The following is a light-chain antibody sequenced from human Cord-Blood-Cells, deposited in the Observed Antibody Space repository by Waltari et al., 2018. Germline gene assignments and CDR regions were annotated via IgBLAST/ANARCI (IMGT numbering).Light chain of an antibody. CDR1: SSDVGGYNF. CDR2: DVS. J-gene: IGLJ3*02. V-gene: IGLV2-14*01. CDR3: SSYTSSSTLV. Sequence: QSALTQPPSVSGSPGQSTTIPCTGTSSDVGGYNFFSWYQQHPGKAPKLMIYDVSNRPSGVSNRFSGSKSGNTASLTISGLQAEVEADYYCSSYTSSSTLVFGGGTKLTVL.